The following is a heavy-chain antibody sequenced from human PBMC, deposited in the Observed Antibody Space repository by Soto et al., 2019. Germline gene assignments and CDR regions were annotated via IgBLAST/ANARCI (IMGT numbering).Heavy chain of an antibody. V-gene: IGHV1-8*01. Sequence: ASVKVSCKASGYTFSRYDINWVRQATGQGLEWMGWLNPNSGDTGYAQKFQGRVTLTRNTSINTAYIELSSLTSDDTAVYFCAREGRLHWFESWGQGTLVTVSS. CDR1: GYTFSRYD. J-gene: IGHJ5*01. CDR2: LNPNSGDT. CDR3: AREGRLHWFES.